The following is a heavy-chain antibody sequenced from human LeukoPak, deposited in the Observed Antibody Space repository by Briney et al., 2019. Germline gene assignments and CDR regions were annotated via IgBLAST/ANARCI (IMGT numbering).Heavy chain of an antibody. J-gene: IGHJ4*01. CDR3: ARDHRYAFDN. CDR2: ISGSGGST. V-gene: IGHV3-23*01. D-gene: IGHD5-12*01. CDR1: GFTFSSYA. Sequence: GGSLRLSCPASGFTFSSYAMSWVRQAPGKGLEWVSAISGSGGSTYYADSVKGRFTIPRDKARNSLYLQMNSLRVEDTAMYYCARDHRYAFDNWGHGTLVTVSS.